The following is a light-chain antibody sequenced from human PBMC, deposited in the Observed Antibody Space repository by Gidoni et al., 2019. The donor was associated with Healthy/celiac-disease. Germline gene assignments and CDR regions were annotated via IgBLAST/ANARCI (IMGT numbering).Light chain of an antibody. Sequence: EIVLTQSPGTLSLSPGERATLPCRASQSVSSSYLAWYQQKPGQAPRLLIYGASSRATGIPDRFSGSGSGTDFTLTISRLEPEDVAVYYCQQYGSSPTFGQGTRLEIK. J-gene: IGKJ5*01. CDR1: QSVSSSY. CDR2: GAS. CDR3: QQYGSSPT. V-gene: IGKV3-20*01.